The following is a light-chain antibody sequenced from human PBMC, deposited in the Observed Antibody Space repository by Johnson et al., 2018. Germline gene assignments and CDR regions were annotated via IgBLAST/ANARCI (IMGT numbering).Light chain of an antibody. CDR3: GTWDSSLRAGNV. CDR1: SSNIGNNY. V-gene: IGLV1-51*02. Sequence: QSVLTQPPSVSAAPGQKVTISCSGSSSNIGNNYVSWYQQLPGTAPKLLIYENNKRPSGIPDRFSGSKSGSSATLGITALQTGDAADYYCGTWDSSLRAGNVFGTGTKVTVL. CDR2: ENN. J-gene: IGLJ1*01.